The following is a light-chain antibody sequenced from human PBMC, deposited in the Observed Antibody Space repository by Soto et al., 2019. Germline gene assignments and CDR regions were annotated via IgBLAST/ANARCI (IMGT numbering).Light chain of an antibody. CDR3: QEYNNWPPWT. Sequence: EIVMTQSPATLSVSPGERATLSCRASQSVSSNLAWYQQKPGQAPRLLIYGASTRATGIPARFSGSGSGTELTLTIRSLKSGDFAGYYCQEYNNWPPWTFGQGPKVEV. V-gene: IGKV3-15*01. J-gene: IGKJ1*01. CDR2: GAS. CDR1: QSVSSN.